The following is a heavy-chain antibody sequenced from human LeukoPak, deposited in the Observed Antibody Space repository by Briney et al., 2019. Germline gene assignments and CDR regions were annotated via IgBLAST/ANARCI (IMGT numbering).Heavy chain of an antibody. CDR2: IYHSGST. CDR1: GGSISSSNW. J-gene: IGHJ5*02. V-gene: IGHV4-4*02. Sequence: SETLSLTCAVSGGSISSSNWWSWVRQPPGKGLEGIGEIYHSGSTNDNPSLKSRVTLSVGKSKNQFSLKLSPVPAADTAVYYCARAKKYCSSTSCYAGGRFDPWGQGTLVTVSS. D-gene: IGHD2-2*01. CDR3: ARAKKYCSSTSCYAGGRFDP.